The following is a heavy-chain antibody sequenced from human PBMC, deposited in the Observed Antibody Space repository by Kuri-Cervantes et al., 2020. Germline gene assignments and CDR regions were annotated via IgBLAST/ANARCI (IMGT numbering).Heavy chain of an antibody. CDR3: ATALRDYIWGSYRPFDY. CDR2: ISSSGSTI. V-gene: IGHV3-11*01. D-gene: IGHD3-16*02. Sequence: GGSLRLSCAASGFTFSDYYMSWIRQAPGKGLEWVSYISSSGSTIYYADSVKGRFTISRDNAKNSLYLQMNSLRSEDTAVYYCATALRDYIWGSYRPFDYWGQGTLVTVSS. J-gene: IGHJ4*02. CDR1: GFTFSDYY.